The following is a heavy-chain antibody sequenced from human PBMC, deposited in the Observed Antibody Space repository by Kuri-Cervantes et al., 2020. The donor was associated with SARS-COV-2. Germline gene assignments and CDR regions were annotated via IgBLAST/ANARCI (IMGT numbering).Heavy chain of an antibody. J-gene: IGHJ1*01. CDR2: ISAYNGNT. V-gene: IGHV1-18*01. CDR1: GYTFTSYC. Sequence: ASVKVSCKASGYTFTSYCISWVRQAPGQGLEWMGWISAYNGNTNYAQKLQGRVTMTTDTSTSTAYMELRSLRSDDTAVYYCARVRTYCSSTSCYTGYFQHWGQGTLVTVSS. D-gene: IGHD2-2*02. CDR3: ARVRTYCSSTSCYTGYFQH.